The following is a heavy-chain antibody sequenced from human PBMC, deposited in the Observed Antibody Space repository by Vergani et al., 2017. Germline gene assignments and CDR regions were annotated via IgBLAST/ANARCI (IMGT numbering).Heavy chain of an antibody. CDR1: GFTFSSYE. D-gene: IGHD5-18*01. J-gene: IGHJ6*02. V-gene: IGHV3-48*03. Sequence: EVQLVESGGGLVQPGGSLRLSCAASGFTFSSYEMNWVRQAPGKGLEWVSYISSSGSTIYYADSVKGRFTISRDNAKNSLYQQMNSLRAEDTAVYYCARDGVQLPSPYYYYYGMDVWGQGTTVTVSS. CDR2: ISSSGSTI. CDR3: ARDGVQLPSPYYYYYGMDV.